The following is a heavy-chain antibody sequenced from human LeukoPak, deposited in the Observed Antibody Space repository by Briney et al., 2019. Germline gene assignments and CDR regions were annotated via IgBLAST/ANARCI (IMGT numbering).Heavy chain of an antibody. J-gene: IGHJ3*02. Sequence: GGSLRLSCAASGFTFSSYGMHWVRQAPGKVLEWVAFIRYDGSNKYYADSVKGRFTISRDNSKNTLYLQMNSLRAEDTAVYYCAKAPEWELHRGDAFDIWGQGTMVTVSS. CDR2: IRYDGSNK. CDR3: AKAPEWELHRGDAFDI. CDR1: GFTFSSYG. V-gene: IGHV3-30*02. D-gene: IGHD1-26*01.